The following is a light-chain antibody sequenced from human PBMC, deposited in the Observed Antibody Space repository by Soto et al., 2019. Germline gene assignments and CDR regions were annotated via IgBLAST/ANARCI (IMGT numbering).Light chain of an antibody. Sequence: EIVLTQSPATLSLSPGERATLSCGASQSLSSSYLAWYQQKPGLAPRLLIYDASSRATGIPDRFSGSGSGTDFTLTISRLEPEDFAVYYCQQSGSSPITFGQGTRLEIK. CDR1: QSLSSSY. V-gene: IGKV3D-20*01. CDR2: DAS. CDR3: QQSGSSPIT. J-gene: IGKJ5*01.